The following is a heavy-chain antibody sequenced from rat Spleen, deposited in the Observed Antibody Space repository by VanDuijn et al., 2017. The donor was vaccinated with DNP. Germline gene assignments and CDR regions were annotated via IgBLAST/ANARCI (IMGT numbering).Heavy chain of an antibody. CDR3: ASHTYYGYDYFVY. D-gene: IGHD1-9*01. J-gene: IGHJ2*01. V-gene: IGHV5-22*01. CDR1: GFTFSDYN. Sequence: EVQLVESGGGLVQPGRSLKLSCAASGFTFSDYNMAWVRQAPKKGLEWVAYIGSAAYAPYYGDSVKGRFTISRDNAEGTLNLQMNSLRSEDTATYYCASHTYYGYDYFVYWGQGVMVTVSS. CDR2: IGSAAYAP.